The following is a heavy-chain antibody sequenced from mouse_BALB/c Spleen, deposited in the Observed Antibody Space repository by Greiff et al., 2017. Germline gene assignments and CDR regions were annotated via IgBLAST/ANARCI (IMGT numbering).Heavy chain of an antibody. CDR2: IYPYNGGT. J-gene: IGHJ4*01. CDR1: GYTFTDYN. CDR3: ARAARDYPYAMDY. Sequence: EVQLQQSGPELVKPGASVKISCKASGYTFTDYNMHWVKQSHGKSLEWIGYIYPYNGGTGYNQKFESKATLTVDNSSSTAYMELRSLTSEDSAVYDCARAARDYPYAMDYWGQGTSVTVSS. V-gene: IGHV1S29*02. D-gene: IGHD5-5*01.